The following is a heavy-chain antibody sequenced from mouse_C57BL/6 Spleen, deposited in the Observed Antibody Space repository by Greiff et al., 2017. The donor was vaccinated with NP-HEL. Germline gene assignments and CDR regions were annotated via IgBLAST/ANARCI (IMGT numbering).Heavy chain of an antibody. CDR2: INPSSGYT. J-gene: IGHJ2*01. D-gene: IGHD6-1*01. CDR3: ASLTGAAGDFDY. Sequence: VQLQQSGAELARPGASVKMSCKASGYTFTSYTMHWVKQRPGQGLEWIGYINPSSGYTKYNQKFKDKATLTADKSSSPAYMQLSSLTSEDAAVYYCASLTGAAGDFDYWGQGTTLTVSS. V-gene: IGHV1-4*01. CDR1: GYTFTSYT.